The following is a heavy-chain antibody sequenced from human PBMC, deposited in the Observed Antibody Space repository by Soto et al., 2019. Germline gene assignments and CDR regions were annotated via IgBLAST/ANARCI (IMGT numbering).Heavy chain of an antibody. Sequence: PGGSLSLSCAASGFLFSSFDMTWVRQAPGKGLEWVSYISRTSSTIYYADSVKGRFTISRDNANNSLYLQMNSLRAEDTAVYYCAKFYAAIYYYGLDVWGQGTTVTVSS. CDR1: GFLFSSFD. CDR3: AKFYAAIYYYGLDV. J-gene: IGHJ6*02. V-gene: IGHV3-48*01. CDR2: ISRTSSTI. D-gene: IGHD2-2*01.